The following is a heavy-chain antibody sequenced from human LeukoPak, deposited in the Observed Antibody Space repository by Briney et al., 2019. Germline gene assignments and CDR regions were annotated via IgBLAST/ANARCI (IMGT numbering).Heavy chain of an antibody. CDR3: ARDEDPYGSGSYSDY. CDR2: IYYSGST. D-gene: IGHD3-10*01. V-gene: IGHV4-59*01. J-gene: IGHJ4*02. Sequence: PSETLSLTCTVSGGSISSYYWSWIRQPPGNGLEWLGCIYYSGSTNYNPSLKSRVTISVDTSKNQFSLKLSSVTAADTAVYYCARDEDPYGSGSYSDYWGQGTLVIV. CDR1: GGSISSYY.